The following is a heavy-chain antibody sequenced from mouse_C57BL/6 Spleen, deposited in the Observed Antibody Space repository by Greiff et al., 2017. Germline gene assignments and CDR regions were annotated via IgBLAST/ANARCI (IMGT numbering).Heavy chain of an antibody. CDR1: GYTFTEYT. J-gene: IGHJ4*01. D-gene: IGHD1-1*01. V-gene: IGHV1-62-2*01. Sequence: VMLVESGAELVKPGASVKLSCKASGYTFTEYTIHWVKQRSGQGLEWIGWFYPGSGSIKYNEKFKDKATLTADKSSSTVYMELSRLTSEDSAVYFCARHEGSYGSSFYAMDYWGQGTSVTVSS. CDR2: FYPGSGSI. CDR3: ARHEGSYGSSFYAMDY.